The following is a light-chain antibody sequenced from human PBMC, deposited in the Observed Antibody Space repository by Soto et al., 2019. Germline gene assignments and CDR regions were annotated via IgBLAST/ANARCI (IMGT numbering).Light chain of an antibody. Sequence: DIQMTQSPSTLSGSVGDRVTITCRGSQSISSWLAWYQQKPGKAPKLLIHKASSLESGVPSRFSGTGSGTEFTLTITSLQPDDFATYYCHQYFSYLWTFGQGTKVDIK. CDR3: HQYFSYLWT. CDR2: KAS. J-gene: IGKJ1*01. CDR1: QSISSW. V-gene: IGKV1-5*03.